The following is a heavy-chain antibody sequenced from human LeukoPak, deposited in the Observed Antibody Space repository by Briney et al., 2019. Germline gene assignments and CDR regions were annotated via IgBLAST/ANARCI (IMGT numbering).Heavy chain of an antibody. Sequence: PSETLSFTCTVSGGSIGSYYWSWLRQSPGKGPEWIGYVFFSGRTDYSPSLKSRVTISVDTSKNQFSLKLSSVTAADTAVSYCAIENSPSRGLAPTIWLRYWGQGILVTVSS. CDR1: GGSIGSYY. J-gene: IGHJ4*02. V-gene: IGHV4-59*01. D-gene: IGHD5-12*01. CDR3: AIENSPSRGLAPTIWLRY. CDR2: VFFSGRT.